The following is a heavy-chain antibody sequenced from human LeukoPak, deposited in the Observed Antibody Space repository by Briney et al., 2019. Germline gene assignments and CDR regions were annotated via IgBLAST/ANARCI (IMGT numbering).Heavy chain of an antibody. J-gene: IGHJ4*02. CDR1: GFTLRSYV. CDR3: ARDRNTDFWSGYYTNYFDY. CDR2: IKQDGSEK. Sequence: GGSLRLSCVASGFTLRSYVMNWVRQAPGKGLEWVANIKQDGSEKYYVDSVKGRFTISRDNAKNSLYLQMNSLRAEDTAVYYCARDRNTDFWSGYYTNYFDYWGQGTLVTVSS. V-gene: IGHV3-7*01. D-gene: IGHD3-3*01.